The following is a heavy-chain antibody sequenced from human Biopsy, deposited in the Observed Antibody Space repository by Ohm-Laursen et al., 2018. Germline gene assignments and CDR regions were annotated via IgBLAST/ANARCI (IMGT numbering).Heavy chain of an antibody. V-gene: IGHV4-39*01. CDR2: IFYRGST. J-gene: IGHJ4*02. Sequence: SETLSLTCTVSGGSISNNNYYWGWIRQPPGKGLEWIGSIFYRGSTHYKPSLKSRVNISVDTSKNQFSLKLKSVTAADTAVYYCARQDGYLGYEYWGQGALVTVSS. CDR1: GGSISNNNYY. D-gene: IGHD5-24*01. CDR3: ARQDGYLGYEY.